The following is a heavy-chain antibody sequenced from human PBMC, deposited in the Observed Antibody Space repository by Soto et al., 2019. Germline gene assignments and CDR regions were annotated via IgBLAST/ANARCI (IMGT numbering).Heavy chain of an antibody. D-gene: IGHD1-26*01. CDR2: TYHSGST. CDR3: AAGRRLLRYY. V-gene: IGHV4-30-2*01. J-gene: IGHJ4*02. Sequence: SETLSLSCAVSGGSISRGGYSWGWIRQPPGKCLEWIGYTYHSGSTYYNPSLKSRVTISVDRSKNQFSLKLSSVTAADTAVYYCAAGRRLLRYYRAQGTLDPVSS. CDR1: GGSISRGGYS.